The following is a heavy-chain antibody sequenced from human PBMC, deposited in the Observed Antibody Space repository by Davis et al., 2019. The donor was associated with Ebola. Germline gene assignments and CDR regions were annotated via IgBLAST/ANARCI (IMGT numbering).Heavy chain of an antibody. J-gene: IGHJ6*02. Sequence: GESLKISCAASGFTFSSYAMHWVRQAPGKGLEWVAAISYDGSNKYSADSVKGRFTISRDNSKNTLYLQMNSLGPEDTAVYYCAKDRRVAARYSYYGMDVWGQGTTVTVSS. D-gene: IGHD2-15*01. CDR1: GFTFSSYA. CDR3: AKDRRVAARYSYYGMDV. V-gene: IGHV3-30*04. CDR2: ISYDGSNK.